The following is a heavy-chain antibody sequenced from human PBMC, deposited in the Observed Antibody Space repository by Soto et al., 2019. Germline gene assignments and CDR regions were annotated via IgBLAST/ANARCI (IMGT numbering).Heavy chain of an antibody. Sequence: QMQLVQSGPEVKKPGTSVKVSCKASGFTFTSSAMQWVRQARGQRLEWIGWIVVGSGNTNYAQKFQERVTITRDMSTSTAYMELSSLRSEDTAVYYCAADHGYSSGIYCYYGMDVWGQGPKVTVSS. CDR2: IVVGSGNT. J-gene: IGHJ6*02. D-gene: IGHD2-15*01. CDR3: AADHGYSSGIYCYYGMDV. CDR1: GFTFTSSA. V-gene: IGHV1-58*02.